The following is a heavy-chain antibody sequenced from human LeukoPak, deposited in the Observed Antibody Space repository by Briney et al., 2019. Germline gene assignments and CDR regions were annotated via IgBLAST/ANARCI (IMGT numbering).Heavy chain of an antibody. CDR1: GFIFSTYN. CDR3: AKDRRRGSYPESPGDY. CDR2: ISSGSNTI. J-gene: IGHJ4*02. Sequence: PGGSLRLSCAASGFIFSTYNMNWVRQAPGKGLEWLSSISSGSNTIAYADSVKGRFTISRDNSKNTLYLQMNSLRAEDTAVYYCAKDRRRGSYPESPGDYWGQGTLVTVSS. D-gene: IGHD1-26*01. V-gene: IGHV3-48*01.